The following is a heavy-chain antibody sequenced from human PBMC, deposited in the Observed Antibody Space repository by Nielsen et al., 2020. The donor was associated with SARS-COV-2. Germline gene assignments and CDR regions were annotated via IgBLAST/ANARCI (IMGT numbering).Heavy chain of an antibody. J-gene: IGHJ6*02. CDR3: ARLYCSSTSCNYYYGMDV. V-gene: IGHV4-59*01. D-gene: IGHD2-2*01. Sequence: GSLRLSCTVSGGSIGSYYWSWIRQPPGKGLEWIGYIYYSGSTNYNPSLKSRVTISVDTSKNQFSLKLSSVTAADTAVYYCARLYCSSTSCNYYYGMDVWGQGTTVTVSS. CDR2: IYYSGST. CDR1: GGSIGSYY.